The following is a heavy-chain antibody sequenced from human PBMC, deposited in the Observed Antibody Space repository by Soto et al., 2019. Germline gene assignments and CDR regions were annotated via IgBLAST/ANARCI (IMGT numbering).Heavy chain of an antibody. J-gene: IGHJ4*02. D-gene: IGHD2-15*01. Sequence: QLQLQESGPGLVKPSETLSLTCTVYGGSISSSSYYWGWLRQPPGKGLDWIGSIYYSGSTYYNPSLKSRVTISVDTSKNQFSLKLSSVTAADTAVYYCARHLDNFLGYCSGGSCTPFDYWGQGTLVTVSS. CDR1: GGSISSSSYY. V-gene: IGHV4-39*01. CDR3: ARHLDNFLGYCSGGSCTPFDY. CDR2: IYYSGST.